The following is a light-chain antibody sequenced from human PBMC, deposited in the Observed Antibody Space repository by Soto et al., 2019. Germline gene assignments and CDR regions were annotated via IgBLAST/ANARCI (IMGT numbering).Light chain of an antibody. CDR3: QQRSNWPPRVT. CDR1: QSVSSS. CDR2: DAS. J-gene: IGKJ5*01. Sequence: DIVLTQSPATLSLSSGDRATLSCGASQSVSSSLAWYQQKPGQAPRLLIYDASSRASGIPARFSGSVSGTDFTLTISSLEPEDFAVYYCQQRSNWPPRVTFCQGTRLEIK. V-gene: IGKV3-11*01.